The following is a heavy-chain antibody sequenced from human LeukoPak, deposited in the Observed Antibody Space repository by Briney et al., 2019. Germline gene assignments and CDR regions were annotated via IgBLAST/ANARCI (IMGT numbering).Heavy chain of an antibody. CDR2: IIPIFGIA. CDR3: ASAYDSSGYYKL. D-gene: IGHD3-22*01. CDR1: GGTFSSYA. J-gene: IGHJ4*02. V-gene: IGHV1-69*04. Sequence: ASVKVSCKASGGTFSSYAISWVRQAPGQGLEWMGRIIPIFGIANYAQKFQGRVTITADKSTSTAYMELSSLRSEDTAVYYCASAYDSSGYYKLWGQGTLVTVSS.